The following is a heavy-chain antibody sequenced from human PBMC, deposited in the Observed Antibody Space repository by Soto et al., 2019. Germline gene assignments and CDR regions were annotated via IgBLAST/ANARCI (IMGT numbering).Heavy chain of an antibody. CDR3: ARGRAGCSSTSCYVGGHYYYYMDV. D-gene: IGHD2-2*01. CDR1: GGSISSYY. J-gene: IGHJ6*03. Sequence: SETLSLTCTVSGGSISSYYWSWIRQPPGKGLEWIGYIYYSGSTNYNPSLKSRVTISVDTSKNQFSLKLSSVTAADTAVYYCARGRAGCSSTSCYVGGHYYYYMDVWGKGTTVTVSS. CDR2: IYYSGST. V-gene: IGHV4-59*01.